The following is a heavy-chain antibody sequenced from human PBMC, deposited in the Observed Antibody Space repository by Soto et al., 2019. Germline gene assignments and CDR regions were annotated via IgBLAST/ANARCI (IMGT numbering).Heavy chain of an antibody. CDR2: ISSSSSTI. D-gene: IGHD2-15*01. CDR3: ARDRIVVVVAATHPDAFDI. V-gene: IGHV3-48*01. J-gene: IGHJ3*02. Sequence: GGSLRLSCAASGFTFSSYSMNWVRQAPGKGLEWVSYISSSSSTIYYADSVKGRFTISRDNAKNSLYLQMNSLRAEDAAVYYCARDRIVVVVAATHPDAFDIWGQGTMVTVSS. CDR1: GFTFSSYS.